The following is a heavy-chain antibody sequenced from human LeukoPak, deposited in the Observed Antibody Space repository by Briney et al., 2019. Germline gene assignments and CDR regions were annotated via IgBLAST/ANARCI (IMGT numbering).Heavy chain of an antibody. CDR3: TRDLYF. J-gene: IGHJ4*02. CDR2: ISRSSTTI. CDR1: GFTFSSYS. Sequence: PGGSVTLSCVVSGFTFSSYSVKWVRQARGGGLEWVSYISRSSTTIFYADSVKGRFTISINNDKNSLYLEMNSLSDDDTCVYSCTRDLYFWGQGTRVTVSS. D-gene: IGHD2-15*01. V-gene: IGHV3-48*02.